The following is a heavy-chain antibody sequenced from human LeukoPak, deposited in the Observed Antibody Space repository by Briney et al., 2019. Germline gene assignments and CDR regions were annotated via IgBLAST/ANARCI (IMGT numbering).Heavy chain of an antibody. CDR3: AKDSRWYARRQYYFDY. Sequence: GGSLRLSCAASGFTFSSYDMHWVRQAPGKGLEWVAVISYDGSNKYYADSVKGRFTISRDNSKNTLYPQMNSLRAEGTAVYYCAKDSRWYARRQYYFDYWGQGTLVTVSS. J-gene: IGHJ4*02. CDR1: GFTFSSYD. CDR2: ISYDGSNK. D-gene: IGHD6-13*01. V-gene: IGHV3-30*18.